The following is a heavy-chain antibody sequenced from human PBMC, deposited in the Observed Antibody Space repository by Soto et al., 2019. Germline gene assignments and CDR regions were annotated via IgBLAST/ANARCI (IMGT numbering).Heavy chain of an antibody. J-gene: IGHJ5*02. CDR2: TYYNGST. CDR1: GGSINSGPYY. Sequence: SETLSLTCTVSGGSINSGPYYWSWIRQHPGKGLELIGYTYYNGSTYYNPSLKSRVTISVDTSKTQFSLRLRSVTAADTVVYYCASAKGYCSGGSCYSRWFDPWGQGTLVTVSS. V-gene: IGHV4-31*03. CDR3: ASAKGYCSGGSCYSRWFDP. D-gene: IGHD2-15*01.